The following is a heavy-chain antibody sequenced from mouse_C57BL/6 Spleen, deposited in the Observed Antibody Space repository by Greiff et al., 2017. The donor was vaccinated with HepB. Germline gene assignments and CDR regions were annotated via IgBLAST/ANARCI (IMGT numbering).Heavy chain of an antibody. CDR1: GYTFTDYE. Sequence: QVQLQQSGAELVRPGASVTLSCKASGYTFTDYEMHWVKQTPVHGLEWIGAIDPETGGTAYNQKFKGKAILTADKSSSTAYMELRSLTSEGSAVYYCTPVTTGKAWFAYWGQGTLVTVSA. D-gene: IGHD2-2*01. CDR3: TPVTTGKAWFAY. V-gene: IGHV1-15*01. J-gene: IGHJ3*01. CDR2: IDPETGGT.